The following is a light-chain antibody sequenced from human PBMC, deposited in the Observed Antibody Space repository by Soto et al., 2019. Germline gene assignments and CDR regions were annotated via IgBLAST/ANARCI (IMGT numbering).Light chain of an antibody. CDR2: AAS. V-gene: IGKV1-39*01. CDR1: QSISSY. J-gene: IGKJ1*01. Sequence: DIQMTQSPSSLSASVGDRVTITCRTSQSISSYLSWYQQKPGKAPNLLIFAASSLQSGVPSRFSGGGSGTDFTLTISSLHPEDFATYYCHQSYTIPPTFGQGTKVEIK. CDR3: HQSYTIPPT.